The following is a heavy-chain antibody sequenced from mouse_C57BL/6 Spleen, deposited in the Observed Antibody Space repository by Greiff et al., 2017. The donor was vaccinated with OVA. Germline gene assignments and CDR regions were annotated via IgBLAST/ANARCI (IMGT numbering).Heavy chain of an antibody. J-gene: IGHJ3*01. D-gene: IGHD1-1*01. CDR1: GYTFTDYE. CDR2: IDPETGGT. Sequence: VQLQQSGAELVRPGASVTLSCKASGYTFTDYEMHWVKQTPVHGLEWIGAIDPETGGTAYNQKFKGKAILTADTSSSTAYMELRSHTSEDSAVYYCTFLITTAYWGQGTLVTVSA. V-gene: IGHV1-15*01. CDR3: TFLITTAY.